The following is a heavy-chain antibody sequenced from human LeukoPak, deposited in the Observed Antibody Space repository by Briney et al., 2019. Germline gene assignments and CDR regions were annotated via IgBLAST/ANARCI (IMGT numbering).Heavy chain of an antibody. Sequence: ASVKVSCKVSGYTLTELSMHWVRRVPGKGLEWMGGFDFEEGKIIYAQKFQGRVTMTEDTSTDTAYMDLSSLTSEDPAVYYCTAATGWSSSMMWGQGTAVTVSS. CDR3: TAATGWSSSMM. CDR1: GYTLTELS. J-gene: IGHJ4*02. CDR2: FDFEEGKI. D-gene: IGHD6-13*01. V-gene: IGHV1-24*01.